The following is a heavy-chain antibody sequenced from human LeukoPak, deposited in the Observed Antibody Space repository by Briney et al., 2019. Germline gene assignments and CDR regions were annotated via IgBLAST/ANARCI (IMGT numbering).Heavy chain of an antibody. CDR1: GFTFSSYA. CDR2: ISASGVST. CDR3: AKDRAQTPLKY. J-gene: IGHJ4*02. V-gene: IGHV3-23*01. Sequence: PGGSLRLSCAASGFTFSSYAMSWVRQAPGKGLGWVSAISASGVSTFYADSVKGRFTISRDNSKTTLYLQMNSLRAEDTAVYYCAKDRAQTPLKYWGQGTLVTVSS. D-gene: IGHD3-10*01.